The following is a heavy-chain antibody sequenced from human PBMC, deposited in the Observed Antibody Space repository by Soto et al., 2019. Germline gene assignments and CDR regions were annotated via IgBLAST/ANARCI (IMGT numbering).Heavy chain of an antibody. CDR3: ALSIRGLYSSSWPNYYGMDV. Sequence: QVQLVQSGAEVKKPGSSVKVSCKASGGTFSSYAISWVRQAPGQGLEWMGGIIPIFGTANYAQKFQGRVTITADESTGTAYMELSSLRSEDTAVYYCALSIRGLYSSSWPNYYGMDVWGQGTTVTVSS. CDR1: GGTFSSYA. V-gene: IGHV1-69*01. D-gene: IGHD6-6*01. J-gene: IGHJ6*02. CDR2: IIPIFGTA.